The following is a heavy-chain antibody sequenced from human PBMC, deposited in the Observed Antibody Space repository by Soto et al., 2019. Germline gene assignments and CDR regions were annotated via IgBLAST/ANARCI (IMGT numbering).Heavy chain of an antibody. CDR1: GYSFTSYW. D-gene: IGHD2-2*01. Sequence: GESLKISCKVSGYSFTSYWISWVRQMPGKGLEWMGRIDPSDSYTNYSPSFQGHVTISADKSISTAYLQWSSLKASDTAMYYCATLVVPALIALDYGMDVWGQGTTVTVSS. CDR2: IDPSDSYT. J-gene: IGHJ6*02. V-gene: IGHV5-10-1*01. CDR3: ATLVVPALIALDYGMDV.